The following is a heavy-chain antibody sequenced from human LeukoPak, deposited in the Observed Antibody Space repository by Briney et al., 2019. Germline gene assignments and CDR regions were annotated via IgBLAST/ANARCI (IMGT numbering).Heavy chain of an antibody. J-gene: IGHJ4*02. CDR3: ARGLSITMRVVVIPHFDY. D-gene: IGHD3-22*01. CDR1: GXTFSSYY. CDR2: INPSGGST. V-gene: IGHV1-46*01. Sequence: PGASVKVSCKASGXTFSSYYMHWVRQAPGQGLEWMGIINPSGGSTSYAQKFQGRVTMTRDTSTSTVYMELSSLRSEDTAVYYCARGLSITMRVVVIPHFDYWGQGTLVTVSS.